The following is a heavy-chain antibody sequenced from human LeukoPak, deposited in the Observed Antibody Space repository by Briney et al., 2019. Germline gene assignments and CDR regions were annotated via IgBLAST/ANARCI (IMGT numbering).Heavy chain of an antibody. D-gene: IGHD6-6*01. Sequence: SVKVSCKASGGTFSSYAISWVRQAPGQGLEWMGGIIPIFGTANYAQKFQGRVTITTDESTSTAYMELSSLRSEDTAVYYCARDLGDSSSGACFDYWGQGTLVTVSS. CDR3: ARDLGDSSSGACFDY. J-gene: IGHJ4*02. CDR1: GGTFSSYA. V-gene: IGHV1-69*05. CDR2: IIPIFGTA.